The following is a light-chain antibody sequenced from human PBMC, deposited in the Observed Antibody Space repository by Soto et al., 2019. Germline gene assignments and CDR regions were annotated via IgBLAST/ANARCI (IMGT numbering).Light chain of an antibody. CDR2: ANS. Sequence: QSVLTQPPSVSGAPGQRVTISCTGSTSNIGAGYDVHWYQQLPGTAPKLLIYANSNRPSGVPDRFSGSKSGTSASLAITGLQPEDEADYYCQSYDNSLSGWVFGGGTQLTVL. CDR3: QSYDNSLSGWV. J-gene: IGLJ7*01. CDR1: TSNIGAGYD. V-gene: IGLV1-40*01.